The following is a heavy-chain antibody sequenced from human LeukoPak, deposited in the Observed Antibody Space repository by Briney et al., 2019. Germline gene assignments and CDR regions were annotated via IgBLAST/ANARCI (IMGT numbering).Heavy chain of an antibody. J-gene: IGHJ4*02. Sequence: PGRSLRLSCAVSGFTLGDYGMHWVRQAPGKGLEWVAVRSYDGSNKYYADSVKGRFTISGDNSKNTLYLQMSSLRVEDTAVYYCARARGGNHRYPFDLWGQGTLVTVSS. V-gene: IGHV3-30*03. CDR2: RSYDGSNK. CDR3: ARARGGNHRYPFDL. D-gene: IGHD3-16*02. CDR1: GFTLGDYG.